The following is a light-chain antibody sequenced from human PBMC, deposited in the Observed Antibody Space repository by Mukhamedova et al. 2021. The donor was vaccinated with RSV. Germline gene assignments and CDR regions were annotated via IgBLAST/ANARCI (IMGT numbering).Light chain of an antibody. CDR2: EVS. J-gene: IGLJ2*01. CDR1: DVGTYNY. CDR3: SSYTTSSTLV. V-gene: IGLV2-14*01. Sequence: DVGTYNYVSWYQQHPGKAPRLMVYEVSHRPSGVSNRFSGSKSGSTASLTISGLQAEDEAYYFCSSYTTSSTLVFGGGTKLTVL.